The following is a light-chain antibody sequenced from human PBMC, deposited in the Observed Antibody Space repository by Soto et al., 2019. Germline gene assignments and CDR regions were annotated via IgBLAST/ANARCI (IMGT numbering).Light chain of an antibody. J-gene: IGLJ3*02. CDR3: CSLTNGATWV. Sequence: ALTQPASVSGSPGQSITISCTGTNSDVGSHNFVSWYQQYPGKAPKLLIYEASKRPSGLSNRFSGSKSGNTASLTISGLQAEDEADYYCCSLTNGATWVFGGGTKVTVL. CDR2: EAS. CDR1: NSDVGSHNF. V-gene: IGLV2-23*01.